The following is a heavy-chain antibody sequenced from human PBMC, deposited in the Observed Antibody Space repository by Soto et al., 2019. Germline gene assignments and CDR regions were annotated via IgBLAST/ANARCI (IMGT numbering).Heavy chain of an antibody. Sequence: QVQLVQSGAEVKKPGASVKVSCKASGYTFSSYDIIWVRQATGQGLEWMGWMNPNSGHAGFAQKFQGRVTLTRNTSISTAYMELSSLRAEDTAVSCCASRLRSSTYYYYLDVWGKGTTVTVSS. D-gene: IGHD6-6*01. V-gene: IGHV1-8*01. J-gene: IGHJ6*03. CDR3: ASRLRSSTYYYYLDV. CDR2: MNPNSGHA. CDR1: GYTFSSYD.